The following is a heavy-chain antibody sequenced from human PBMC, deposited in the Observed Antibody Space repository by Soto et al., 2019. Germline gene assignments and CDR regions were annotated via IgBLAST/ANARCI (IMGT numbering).Heavy chain of an antibody. CDR2: IYHSGST. Sequence: QLQLQESGSGLVKPSQTLSLTCAISGGSISSGGYSGSWIRQPPGKGLEWIGYIYHSGSTYYNPSLKSRVTISVDRSKNQFSLKLSSVTAADTAVYYCARGPCSSTSCRTYYYYGMDVWGKGTTVTVSS. CDR1: GGSISSGGYS. CDR3: ARGPCSSTSCRTYYYYGMDV. V-gene: IGHV4-30-2*01. J-gene: IGHJ6*04. D-gene: IGHD2-2*01.